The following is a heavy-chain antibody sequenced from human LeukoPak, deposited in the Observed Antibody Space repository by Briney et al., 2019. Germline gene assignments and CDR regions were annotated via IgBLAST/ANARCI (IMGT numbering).Heavy chain of an antibody. Sequence: PGGSLRLSCAASGFTFSTFGMHWVRQAPGKGLEWVAFINLDGSEKYYADSVKGRYTISRDNSKNTLYLEMNSLRVEDTAVYYCANPRFTTSYWGQGTLVTVSS. CDR1: GFTFSTFG. CDR3: ANPRFTTSY. V-gene: IGHV3-30*02. J-gene: IGHJ4*02. CDR2: INLDGSEK. D-gene: IGHD1-14*01.